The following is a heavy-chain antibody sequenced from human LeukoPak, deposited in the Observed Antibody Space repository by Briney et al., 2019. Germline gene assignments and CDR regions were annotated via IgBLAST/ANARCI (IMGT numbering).Heavy chain of an antibody. D-gene: IGHD5-18*01. CDR3: ARDLACGYSYGYNAFDI. CDR1: GYTFSSYG. V-gene: IGHV1-18*01. CDR2: ITAGNGNT. Sequence: SSVKVSCKASGYTFSSYGIGWVRQAPRQGLEWMGWITAGNGNTNYAQKVQGRVTMTTDTSTSTDYMELRSLRSDDTAVYFCARDLACGYSYGYNAFDIWGQGTMVTVSS. J-gene: IGHJ3*02.